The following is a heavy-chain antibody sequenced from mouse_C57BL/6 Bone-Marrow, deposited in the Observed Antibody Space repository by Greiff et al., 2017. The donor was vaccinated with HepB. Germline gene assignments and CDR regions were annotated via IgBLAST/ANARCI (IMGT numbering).Heavy chain of an antibody. CDR3: AREGNYGYYFDY. Sequence: VQLKQPGAELVKPGASVKLSCKASGYTFTSYWMHWVKQRPGQGLEWIGMIHPNSGSTNYNEKFKSKATLTVDKSSSTAYMQLSSLTSEDSAVYYCAREGNYGYYFDYWGQGTTLTVSS. D-gene: IGHD1-2*01. CDR1: GYTFTSYW. V-gene: IGHV1-64*01. J-gene: IGHJ2*01. CDR2: IHPNSGST.